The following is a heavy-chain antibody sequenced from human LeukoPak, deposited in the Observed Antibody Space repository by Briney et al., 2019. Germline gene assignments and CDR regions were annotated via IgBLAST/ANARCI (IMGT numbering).Heavy chain of an antibody. D-gene: IGHD1-26*01. CDR2: INPKSGGT. V-gene: IGHV1-2*02. CDR1: GYTFTGYY. CDR3: ASVGASSDFDY. Sequence: ASVKVSCKASGYTFTGYYMHWVRQAPGQGLEWMGWINPKSGGTNYAQKFQGRVTMTRDTSISTAYMELSRLRSDDTAVYYCASVGASSDFDYWGQGTLVTVSS. J-gene: IGHJ4*02.